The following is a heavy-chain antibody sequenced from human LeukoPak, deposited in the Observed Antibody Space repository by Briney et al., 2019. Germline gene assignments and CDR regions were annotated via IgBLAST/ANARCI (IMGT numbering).Heavy chain of an antibody. CDR1: GGSFSGYY. Sequence: PSETLSLTCAVYGGSFSGYYWSWIRQPPGKGLEWIGEINHSGSTNYNPSLKSRVTISVDTSKNQFSLKLSSVTAADTAVYYCARAYYYDSSGYYLGLDYWGQGTLVTVCS. J-gene: IGHJ4*02. CDR2: INHSGST. CDR3: ARAYYYDSSGYYLGLDY. V-gene: IGHV4-34*01. D-gene: IGHD3-22*01.